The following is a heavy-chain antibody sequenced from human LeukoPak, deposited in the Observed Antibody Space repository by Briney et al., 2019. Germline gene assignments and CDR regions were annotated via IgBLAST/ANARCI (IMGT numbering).Heavy chain of an antibody. CDR3: ACLPLWFGELTDY. Sequence: PSETLSLTCAVYGGSFSGYYWSWIRQPPGKGLEWIGEINHSGSTNYNPSLKSRVTISVDTSKNQFSLKLSSVTAADTAVYYCACLPLWFGELTDYWGQGTLVTVAS. D-gene: IGHD3-10*01. J-gene: IGHJ4*02. V-gene: IGHV4-34*01. CDR2: INHSGST. CDR1: GGSFSGYY.